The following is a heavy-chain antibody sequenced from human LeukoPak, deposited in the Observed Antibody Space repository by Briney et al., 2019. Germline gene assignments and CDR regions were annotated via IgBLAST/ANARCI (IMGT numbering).Heavy chain of an antibody. V-gene: IGHV4-31*03. CDR3: ARGYRTGPFDY. J-gene: IGHJ4*02. CDR1: GVSITSGGYF. D-gene: IGHD1-1*01. Sequence: SETLSLTCTVSGVSITSGGYFWSWLRQHPGKGLEWIGYIYHSGSTYYNPSLKSRVTISVDTSKNQFSLRLTSVTAAATAIYYCARGYRTGPFDYWGQGTLVTVSS. CDR2: IYHSGST.